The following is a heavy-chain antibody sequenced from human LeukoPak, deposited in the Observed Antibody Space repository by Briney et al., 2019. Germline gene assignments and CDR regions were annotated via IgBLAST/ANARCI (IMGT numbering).Heavy chain of an antibody. J-gene: IGHJ4*02. Sequence: SGPTLVKPTQTLTLTCTFSGFSLSTSGVGVGWIRQPPGKALEWLALIYWDDDKRYSPSLKSRLTITKDTSKNQVVLTMTNMDPVDTATYYCAHRNVGYSYGNRYFDYWGQGTLVTVSS. D-gene: IGHD5-18*01. V-gene: IGHV2-5*02. CDR2: IYWDDDK. CDR3: AHRNVGYSYGNRYFDY. CDR1: GFSLSTSGVG.